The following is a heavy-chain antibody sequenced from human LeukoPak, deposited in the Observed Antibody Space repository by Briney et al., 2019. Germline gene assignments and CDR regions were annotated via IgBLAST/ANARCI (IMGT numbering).Heavy chain of an antibody. D-gene: IGHD3-16*01. V-gene: IGHV4-34*01. CDR3: ASGVVGGVIY. Sequence: SETLSLTCAVYGGSFSGYYWSWIRQPPGKGLEWIGEINHSGSTNYNPSLKSRVTISVDTSKNQFSLKLSSVTAADTAVYYCASGVVGGVIYWGQGTLVTVSS. CDR1: GGSFSGYY. J-gene: IGHJ4*02. CDR2: INHSGST.